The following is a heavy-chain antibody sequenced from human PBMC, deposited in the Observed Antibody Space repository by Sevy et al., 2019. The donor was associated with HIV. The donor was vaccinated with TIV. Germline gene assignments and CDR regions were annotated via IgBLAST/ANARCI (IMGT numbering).Heavy chain of an antibody. V-gene: IGHV3-30*02. J-gene: IGHJ4*02. D-gene: IGHD1-1*01. Sequence: GGSLRLSCAASGSTFSAYGMHWVRQAPGKGLEWVAFIRYDGSNKFYADSVKGRFTISRDNSNNMMYLQMNSLRGEDTAVYYCATRWTPGYWGQGTLVTVSS. CDR2: IRYDGSNK. CDR3: ATRWTPGY. CDR1: GSTFSAYG.